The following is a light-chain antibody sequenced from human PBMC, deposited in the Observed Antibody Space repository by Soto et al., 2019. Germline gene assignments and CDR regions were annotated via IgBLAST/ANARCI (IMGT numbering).Light chain of an antibody. CDR1: QNVDNC. CDR2: LAS. Sequence: DIQMTQSPSTLSASVGDRVTVTCRASQNVDNCLAWYQQKPGKAPKLLVYLASRLESGVPSRFSGSGSGTEFTLTISSLQPDDFATYYCQHHKSYPRTLGQGTKVENK. J-gene: IGKJ1*01. CDR3: QHHKSYPRT. V-gene: IGKV1-5*03.